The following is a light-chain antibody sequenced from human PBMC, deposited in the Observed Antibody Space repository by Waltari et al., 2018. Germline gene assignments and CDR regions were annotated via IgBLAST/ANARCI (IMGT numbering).Light chain of an antibody. Sequence: QSVLSPPPSASGTPGQRATISCSGSSSNIGNNYVYWYQQLPGTAPKLLIYSNKQRPSVAPDRSACAKSGTSASLAINWLRSEDEADYYCATWDDSLRLVFGGGTELTVL. V-gene: IGLV1-47*01. J-gene: IGLJ3*02. CDR3: ATWDDSLRLV. CDR1: SSNIGNNY. CDR2: SNK.